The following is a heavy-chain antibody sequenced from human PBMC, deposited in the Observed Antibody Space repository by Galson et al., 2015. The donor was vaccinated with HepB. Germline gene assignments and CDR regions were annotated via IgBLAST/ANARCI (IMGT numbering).Heavy chain of an antibody. D-gene: IGHD2-8*01. J-gene: IGHJ4*02. Sequence: SLRLSCAASGFTFSGSAVHWVRQASGKGLEWVGRIRSKANNYATAYAASVKGRFTISRDDSKNTAYLQMSNLKTEDTAVYYCVVLMVYAIRDFDSWGQGTLVTVSS. CDR3: VVLMVYAIRDFDS. V-gene: IGHV3-73*01. CDR2: IRSKANNYAT. CDR1: GFTFSGSA.